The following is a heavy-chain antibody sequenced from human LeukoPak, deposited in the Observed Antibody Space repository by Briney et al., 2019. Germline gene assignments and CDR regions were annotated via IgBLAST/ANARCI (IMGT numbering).Heavy chain of an antibody. J-gene: IGHJ5*02. Sequence: PSETLSLTCTVSGGSISSGGYYWSWIRQPPGKGLEWIGYIYHSGSTYYNPSLKSRVTISVDRSKNQFSLKLSSVTAADTAVYYCARGRARYCSSTSCYLYWFDPWGQGTLVTVPS. D-gene: IGHD2-2*01. CDR1: GGSISSGGYY. V-gene: IGHV4-30-2*01. CDR2: IYHSGST. CDR3: ARGRARYCSSTSCYLYWFDP.